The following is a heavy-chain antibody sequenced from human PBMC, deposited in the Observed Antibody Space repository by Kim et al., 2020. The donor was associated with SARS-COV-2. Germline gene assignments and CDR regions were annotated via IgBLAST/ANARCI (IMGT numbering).Heavy chain of an antibody. CDR2: IRSKAYGGTT. CDR1: GFTFGDYA. CDR3: TRGITIFGVVIIRPYYYGMDV. J-gene: IGHJ6*02. V-gene: IGHV3-49*04. Sequence: GGSLRLSCTASGFTFGDYAMSWVRQAPGKGLGWGGFIRSKAYGGTTEYAASVKGRFTISRDDSKSIAYLQMNSLKTEDTAVYYCTRGITIFGVVIIRPYYYGMDVWGQGTTVTVSS. D-gene: IGHD3-3*01.